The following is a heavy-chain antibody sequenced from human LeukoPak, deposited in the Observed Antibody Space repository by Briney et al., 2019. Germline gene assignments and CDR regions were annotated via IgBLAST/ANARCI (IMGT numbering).Heavy chain of an antibody. CDR1: GFTFSNYG. J-gene: IGHJ3*02. CDR2: ISYDGSNK. CDR3: AKDRESMVRDVAFDI. Sequence: PGESLRLSCAASGFTFSNYGIHWVRQAPGKGLEWVAVISYDGSNKYYADSVKGRFTISRDNSKNTLYLQMNSLRAEDTAVYYCAKDRESMVRDVAFDIWGQGTMVSVFS. D-gene: IGHD3-10*02. V-gene: IGHV3-30*18.